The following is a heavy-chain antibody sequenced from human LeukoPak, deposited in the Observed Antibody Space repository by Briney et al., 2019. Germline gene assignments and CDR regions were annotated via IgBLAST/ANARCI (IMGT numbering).Heavy chain of an antibody. J-gene: IGHJ4*02. CDR1: GGTFSSYA. D-gene: IGHD1-1*01. CDR3: ARGRGWNDVVDY. Sequence: SVKVSCKASGGTFSSYAISWVRQAPGQGLEWMGGIIPIFGTANYAQKFKGRVTITTDESTSTAYMELSSLGSEDTAVYYCARGRGWNDVVDYWGQGTLVTVSS. CDR2: IIPIFGTA. V-gene: IGHV1-69*05.